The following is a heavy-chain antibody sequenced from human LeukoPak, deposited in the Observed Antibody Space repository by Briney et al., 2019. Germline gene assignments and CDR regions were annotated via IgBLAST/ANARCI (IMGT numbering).Heavy chain of an antibody. CDR2: AGWAGGTT. CDR3: AKELDTMFFNY. Sequence: GGSLRLSCATSGFNFDRYTIHWVRQAPGKGLEWVSLAGWAGGTTYYSDSVRGRFTISRDSGKNSVYLQMNSLTTDDTAFYFCAKELDTMFFNYWGQGALVTVSS. V-gene: IGHV3-43*01. J-gene: IGHJ4*02. CDR1: GFNFDRYT. D-gene: IGHD5-18*01.